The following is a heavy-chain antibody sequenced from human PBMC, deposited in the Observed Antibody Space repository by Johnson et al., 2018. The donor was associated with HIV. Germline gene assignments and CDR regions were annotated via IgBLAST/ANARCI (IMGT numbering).Heavy chain of an antibody. Sequence: VQLVESGGGLVQPGRSLRLSCTASGFTFGDYAMSWFRQAPGKGLEWVGFIRSKAYGGKTEYAASVKGRFTITRDDSKSISYLQMNSLKTEATAVYYCTRGKSGSYYPYAFDIWGQGTMVTVSS. V-gene: IGHV3-49*03. CDR2: IRSKAYGGKT. CDR1: GFTFGDYA. D-gene: IGHD1-26*01. J-gene: IGHJ3*02. CDR3: TRGKSGSYYPYAFDI.